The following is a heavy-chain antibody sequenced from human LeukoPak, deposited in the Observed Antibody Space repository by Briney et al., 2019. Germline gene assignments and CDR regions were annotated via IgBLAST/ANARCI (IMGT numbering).Heavy chain of an antibody. CDR1: GGSINDYY. D-gene: IGHD3-10*01. V-gene: IGHV4-59*03. CDR2: IYYRGTT. J-gene: IGHJ4*02. CDR3: AGVFSGRRPFEL. Sequence: PSETLSLTCTVSGGSINDYYWNWLRQPPGKGLEWIGFIYYRGTTNNNPSLKSRLTTSIDTSKKQFPLNLSSVTAADTAVYYCAGVFSGRRPFELWGQGTLVTVSS.